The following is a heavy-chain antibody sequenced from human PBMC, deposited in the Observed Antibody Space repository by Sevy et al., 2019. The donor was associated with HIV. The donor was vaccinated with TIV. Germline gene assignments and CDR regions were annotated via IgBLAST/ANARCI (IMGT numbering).Heavy chain of an antibody. J-gene: IGHJ5*02. CDR1: GGSFSGYY. D-gene: IGHD3-3*01. CDR2: INHSGST. V-gene: IGHV4-34*01. Sequence: SDTLSLTCAVYGGSFSGYYWSWIRQPPGKGLEWIGEINHSGSTNYNPSLKSRVTISVDTSKNQFALKLSSVTAADTAVYYCARRLSHWSQPGWGWFDPWGQGTLVTVSS. CDR3: ARRLSHWSQPGWGWFDP.